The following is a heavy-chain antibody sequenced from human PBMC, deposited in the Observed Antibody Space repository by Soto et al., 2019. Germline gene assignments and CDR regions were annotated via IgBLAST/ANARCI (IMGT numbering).Heavy chain of an antibody. CDR2: INSDETTT. J-gene: IGHJ6*02. V-gene: IGHV3-74*01. Sequence: PGGSLRLSCVVSGFTITNYWMHWVRQAPGKGLVWVSRINSDETTTDYADSVKGRFTISRDNAENTVYLQMNSLRAEDSAVYYCARGFRWGMDVWGQGTTVTVSS. CDR3: ARGFRWGMDV. D-gene: IGHD3-16*02. CDR1: GFTITNYW.